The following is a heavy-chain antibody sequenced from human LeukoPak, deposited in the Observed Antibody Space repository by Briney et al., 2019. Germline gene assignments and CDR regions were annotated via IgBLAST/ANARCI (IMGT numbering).Heavy chain of an antibody. CDR2: ISWNSGSI. J-gene: IGHJ4*02. V-gene: IGHV3-9*01. Sequence: PGGSLRLSCAASGFTFDDYAMHWVRQAPGKGLEWVSGISWNSGSIGYADSVKGRFTISRDNAKNSLYLQMNSLRAEDTALYYCAKDNCGGYCYTHFDYWGQGTLVTVSS. CDR3: AKDNCGGYCYTHFDY. CDR1: GFTFDDYA. D-gene: IGHD2-21*02.